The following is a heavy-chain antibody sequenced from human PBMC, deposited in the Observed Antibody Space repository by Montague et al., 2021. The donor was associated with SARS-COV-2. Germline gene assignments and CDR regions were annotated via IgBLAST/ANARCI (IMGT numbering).Heavy chain of an antibody. Sequence: TLSLTCSVSGDSMSSGSYFWTWIRQPAGKGLEWIGHIQTSGTSNYNPSLKSRVTISVDTSKDQFSLKLSSVTATDTAVYYCARHTSATRSFFDSWGQGTLVTVSS. J-gene: IGHJ4*02. V-gene: IGHV4-61*09. CDR1: GDSMSSGSYF. CDR2: IQTSGTS. CDR3: ARHTSATRSFFDS. D-gene: IGHD1-26*01.